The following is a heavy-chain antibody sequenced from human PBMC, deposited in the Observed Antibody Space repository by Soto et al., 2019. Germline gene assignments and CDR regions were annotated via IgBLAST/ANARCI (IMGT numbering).Heavy chain of an antibody. D-gene: IGHD6-13*01. CDR3: ASRGPGTYFDY. J-gene: IGHJ4*02. CDR1: GFTFSSYA. Sequence: EVQLLDSGGGLVQPGGSLRPSCAASGFTFSSYARNWVRQAPGKGLEWVSVISGSGDSTYYADSVKGRFTIPRDNSKNTLYLQMNSLRTEDTAVYYCASRGPGTYFDYWGQGTLVTVSS. V-gene: IGHV3-23*01. CDR2: ISGSGDST.